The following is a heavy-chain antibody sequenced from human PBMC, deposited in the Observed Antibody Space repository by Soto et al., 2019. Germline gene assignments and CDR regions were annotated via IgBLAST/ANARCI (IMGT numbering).Heavy chain of an antibody. J-gene: IGHJ4*02. CDR1: GYTFTSYA. CDR2: INAGNGNT. CDR3: ARGPGGPDGPGDY. D-gene: IGHD2-15*01. V-gene: IGHV1-3*01. Sequence: QVQLVQSGAEVKKPGASVKVSCKASGYTFTSYAMHWVRQAPGQRLEWMGWINAGNGNTKYSQKFQGRVTITRDTPASTADMELSSLRSEDTAVYYGARGPGGPDGPGDYWGQGTLVTVSS.